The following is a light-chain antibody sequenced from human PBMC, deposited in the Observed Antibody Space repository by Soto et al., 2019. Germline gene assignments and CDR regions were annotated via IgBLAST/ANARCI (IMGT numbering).Light chain of an antibody. J-gene: IGLJ1*01. V-gene: IGLV2-11*01. CDR2: DVN. CDR3: SSYTSRSTLV. Sequence: QSALTQPRSVSGSPGQSVTISCIGFSSEIGGNNYVSWYQQHPGKAPKLIIYDVNKRPSGVPDRFSGSKSGSTASLTISGLQAEDEADYYCSSYTSRSTLVFGTGTKLTVL. CDR1: SSEIGGNNY.